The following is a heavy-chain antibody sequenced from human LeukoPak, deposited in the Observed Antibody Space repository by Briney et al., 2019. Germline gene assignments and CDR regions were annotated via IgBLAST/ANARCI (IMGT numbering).Heavy chain of an antibody. CDR3: ARWIYDSSGYYLGN. V-gene: IGHV3-7*05. D-gene: IGHD3-22*01. J-gene: IGHJ4*02. CDR2: IKQDGSGK. Sequence: GGSLSLSCAASGFTFNNSWMSWVRQAPGKGLEWVANIKQDGSGKYYVDSVKGRFTISRGNSKNSLYLQMNSLRAEDTAVYYCARWIYDSSGYYLGNWGQGTLVTVSS. CDR1: GFTFNNSW.